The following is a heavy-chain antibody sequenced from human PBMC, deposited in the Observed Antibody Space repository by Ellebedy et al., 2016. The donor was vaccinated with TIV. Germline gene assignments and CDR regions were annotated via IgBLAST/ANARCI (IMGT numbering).Heavy chain of an antibody. CDR3: ARIRTLYSYGRYYYYYGMDV. D-gene: IGHD5-18*01. V-gene: IGHV2-70*01. J-gene: IGHJ6*02. CDR2: IDWDDDK. CDR1: GFSLSTSGMC. Sequence: SGPTLVXPTQTLTLTCTFSGFSLSTSGMCVSWIRQPPGKALEWLALIDWDDDKYYSTSLKTRLTISKDTSKNQVVLTMTNMDPVDTATYYCARIRTLYSYGRYYYYYGMDVWGQGTTVTVSS.